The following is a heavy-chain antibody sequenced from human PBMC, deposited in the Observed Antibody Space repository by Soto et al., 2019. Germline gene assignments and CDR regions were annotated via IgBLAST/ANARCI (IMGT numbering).Heavy chain of an antibody. CDR1: GFTFSAYA. D-gene: IGHD3-3*01. CDR3: ATRIFGVEY. J-gene: IGHJ4*02. CDR2: ISGTSPST. Sequence: EVQLLESGGGLVQPGGSLRLSCAASGFTFSAYAMSWVRQAPGKGLEWVSAISGTSPSTYYADSVQGRFSISTVSSGKTLLLQMNTLRSEDTAVYFCATRIFGVEYWGQGTLVTVSS. V-gene: IGHV3-23*01.